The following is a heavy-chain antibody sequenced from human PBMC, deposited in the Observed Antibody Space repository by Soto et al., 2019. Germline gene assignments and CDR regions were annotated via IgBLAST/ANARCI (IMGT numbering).Heavy chain of an antibody. CDR2: INVYNGNT. Sequence: ASVKVSCKASGYTFTSYGISWVRQAPGQGLEWMGWINVYNGNTNYAQKLQGRVTMTTDTSTSTAYLDLRSLETEDTALYYCATDSRGRWAPSIDYWGQGTLVTVSS. CDR3: ATDSRGRWAPSIDY. J-gene: IGHJ4*02. CDR1: GYTFTSYG. V-gene: IGHV1-18*01. D-gene: IGHD1-26*01.